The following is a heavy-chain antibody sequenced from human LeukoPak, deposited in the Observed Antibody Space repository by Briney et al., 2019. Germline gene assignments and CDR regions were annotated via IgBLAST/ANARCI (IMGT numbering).Heavy chain of an antibody. Sequence: KPGGSLRLSCAASGFTFSSYAMSWVRQPPGKGREWIGETYHSGSTSYNPSLKSRVTISVDKSKNHFSLKLSSVTAADTAVYYCARLVRGYYDTSGYIDSWGQGTQVTVSS. V-gene: IGHV4-4*02. J-gene: IGHJ4*02. CDR3: ARLVRGYYDTSGYIDS. CDR1: GFTFSSYAM. CDR2: TYHSGST. D-gene: IGHD3-22*01.